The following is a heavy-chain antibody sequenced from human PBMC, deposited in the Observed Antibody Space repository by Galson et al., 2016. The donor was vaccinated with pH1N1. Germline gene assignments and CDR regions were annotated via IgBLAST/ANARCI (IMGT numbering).Heavy chain of an antibody. CDR2: IYYSGST. J-gene: IGHJ4*02. V-gene: IGHV4-59*01. CDR3: ARVLGMATLEYYFDY. Sequence: SETLSLTCTVSGGSISSYYWSWIRQPPGKGLEWIGYIYYSGSTNYNPSLKNRVTISVDTSKNQFSLKLSSVTAADTAVYYCARVLGMATLEYYFDYWGQGTLVTVSS. CDR1: GGSISSYY. D-gene: IGHD5-24*01.